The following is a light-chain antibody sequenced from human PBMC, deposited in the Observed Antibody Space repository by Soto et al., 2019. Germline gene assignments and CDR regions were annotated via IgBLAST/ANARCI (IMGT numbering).Light chain of an antibody. J-gene: IGLJ1*01. CDR1: NIGSES. V-gene: IGLV3-21*02. CDR2: DDS. CDR3: QVWYSSTDLYV. Sequence: SYELTHPPSLSVAPGQTARITCGGNNIGSESVHWYQQRPGQAPVLVVYDDSDRPSGIPERFSGSNSANTATLTISRVEAGDEADYYCQVWYSSTDLYVFGSGTKVTVL.